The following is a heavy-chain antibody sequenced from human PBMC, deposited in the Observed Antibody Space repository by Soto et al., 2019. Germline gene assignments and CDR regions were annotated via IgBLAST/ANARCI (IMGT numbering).Heavy chain of an antibody. J-gene: IGHJ6*03. V-gene: IGHV3-66*01. D-gene: IGHD3-3*01. CDR1: GFTVSSNY. CDR3: ARVGGTFGVGYYMDV. Sequence: EVQLVESGGGLVQPGGSLRLSCAASGFTVSSNYMSWVRQAPGKGLEWVSVIYSGGSTYYADSVKGRFTISRDNSKNTLNLQMNRLRAEDTAVYYCARVGGTFGVGYYMDVWGRGTTVTVS. CDR2: IYSGGST.